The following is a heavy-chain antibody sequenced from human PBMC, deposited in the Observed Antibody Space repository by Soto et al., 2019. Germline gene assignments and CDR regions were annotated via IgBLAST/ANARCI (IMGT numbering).Heavy chain of an antibody. CDR1: GFTFSDYY. CDR2: VSGSSIYT. V-gene: IGHV3-11*06. Sequence: GGSLRLSCAASGFTFSDYYMSWIRQAPGKGLEWVSYVSGSSIYTNYAGSVKGRFTVSRDNAKNSLYLQMSSLRAEDTAVYYCARDRGVGQPAGWFDPWGQGTLVTVSS. CDR3: ARDRGVGQPAGWFDP. D-gene: IGHD3-10*01. J-gene: IGHJ5*02.